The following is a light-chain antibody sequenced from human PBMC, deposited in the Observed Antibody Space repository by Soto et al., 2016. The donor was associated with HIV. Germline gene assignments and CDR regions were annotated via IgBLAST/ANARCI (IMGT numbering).Light chain of an antibody. CDR1: QSINTY. CDR3: QQSYSIPFT. CDR2: AAS. V-gene: IGKV1-39*01. J-gene: IGKJ3*01. Sequence: DIQMTQSPSSLSASVGDRVTITCRASQSINTYLNWYQQKPGKAPKLLIYAASSLQSGVPSRFSGSGSGTDFTLTLTGPQPEDFASYYCQQSYSIPFTFGPGTKGDIK.